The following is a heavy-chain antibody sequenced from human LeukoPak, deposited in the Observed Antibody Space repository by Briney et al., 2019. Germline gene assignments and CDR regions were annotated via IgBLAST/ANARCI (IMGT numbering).Heavy chain of an antibody. V-gene: IGHV6-1*01. CDR1: GDSVSSNSAA. Sequence: SQTLSLTCAFSGDSVSSNSAAWNWMRQSPSRGLEWLGRTYYRSKWYNGYAVFVKSRISVNPDTSKNQFSLQLNSVTPEDTAVYYCARSGSGGWIDYWGQGTLVTVSS. D-gene: IGHD6-19*01. CDR2: TYYRSKWYN. CDR3: ARSGSGGWIDY. J-gene: IGHJ4*02.